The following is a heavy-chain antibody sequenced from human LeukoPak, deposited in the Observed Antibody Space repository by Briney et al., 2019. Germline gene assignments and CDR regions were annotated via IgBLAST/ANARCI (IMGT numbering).Heavy chain of an antibody. Sequence: SETLSLTCGVSGYSINNAHYWAWIRQPPGKGLEWIGNISQSGIASYNPSLKSRVTISVDTSKNQFSLKLSSVTAADTAVYYCARARPEVGATMVDYWGQGTLVTVSS. D-gene: IGHD1-26*01. CDR2: ISQSGIA. V-gene: IGHV4-38-2*01. CDR3: ARARPEVGATMVDY. J-gene: IGHJ4*02. CDR1: GYSINNAHY.